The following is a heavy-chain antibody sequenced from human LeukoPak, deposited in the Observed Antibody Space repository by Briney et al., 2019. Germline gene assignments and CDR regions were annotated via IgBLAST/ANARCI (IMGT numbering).Heavy chain of an antibody. D-gene: IGHD4-17*01. CDR3: ARTGGSTVFDY. J-gene: IGHJ4*02. Sequence: SETLSLTCAVYGGSFSGYSWSWIRQPPGKGLEWIGYIYHSGSTYYNPSLKSRVTISVDRSKNQFSLKLSSVTAADTAVYYCARTGGSTVFDYWGQGTLVTVSS. CDR1: GGSFSGYS. V-gene: IGHV4-30-2*01. CDR2: IYHSGST.